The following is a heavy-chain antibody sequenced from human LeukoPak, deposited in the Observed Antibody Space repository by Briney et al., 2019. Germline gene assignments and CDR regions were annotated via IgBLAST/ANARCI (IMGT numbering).Heavy chain of an antibody. J-gene: IGHJ4*02. CDR1: GGSFSGYY. CDR2: INHSGST. Sequence: SETLSLTCAVYGGSFSGYYWSWIRQPPGKGLEWIGEINHSGSTYYNPSLKSRVTISVDTSKNQFSLKLSSVTAADTAVYYCARSGSGYLRYYFDYWGQGTLVTVSS. CDR3: ARSGSGYLRYYFDY. D-gene: IGHD5-12*01. V-gene: IGHV4-34*01.